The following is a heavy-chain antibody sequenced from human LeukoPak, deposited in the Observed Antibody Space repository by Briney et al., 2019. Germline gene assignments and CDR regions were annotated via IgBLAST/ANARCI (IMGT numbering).Heavy chain of an antibody. CDR2: ISYDGSNK. Sequence: PGGSLRLSCAASGFIFSTFGMHWVRQAPGKGLEWVALISYDGSNKYYADSVKGRFTISRDNSKNTLYLQMNSLRAEDTAVYYCARDEQWLVSWWFDPWGQGTLVTVSS. D-gene: IGHD6-19*01. V-gene: IGHV3-30*03. CDR3: ARDEQWLVSWWFDP. CDR1: GFIFSTFG. J-gene: IGHJ5*02.